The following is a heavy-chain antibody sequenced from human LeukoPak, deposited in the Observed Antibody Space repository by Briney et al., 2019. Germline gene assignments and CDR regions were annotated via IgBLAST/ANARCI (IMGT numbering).Heavy chain of an antibody. J-gene: IGHJ4*02. CDR3: ARAPRIVGATTGYYFDY. CDR2: ISSSSSTI. V-gene: IGHV3-48*01. CDR1: GFTFSSYS. Sequence: PGGSLRLSCAASGFTFSSYSMNWARQAPGKGLEWVSYISSSSSTIYYADSVKGRFTISRDNSKNTLYLQMNSLRAEDTAVYYCARAPRIVGATTGYYFDYWGQGTLVTVSS. D-gene: IGHD1-26*01.